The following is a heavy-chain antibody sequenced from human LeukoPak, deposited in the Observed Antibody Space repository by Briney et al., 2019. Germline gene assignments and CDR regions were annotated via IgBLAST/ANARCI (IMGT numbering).Heavy chain of an antibody. V-gene: IGHV1-8*01. CDR2: MNPNSGNT. J-gene: IGHJ5*02. D-gene: IGHD6-19*01. CDR1: GFTFTSYD. CDR3: ARGMGIAVAGTLTGGNNWFDP. Sequence: ASVKVSCKASGFTFTSYDFNWVRQATGQGLEWMGWMNPNSGNTGYAQKFQGRVTMTRDTSISTAYMELSSLRSEDTAVYYCARGMGIAVAGTLTGGNNWFDPWGQGTLVTVSS.